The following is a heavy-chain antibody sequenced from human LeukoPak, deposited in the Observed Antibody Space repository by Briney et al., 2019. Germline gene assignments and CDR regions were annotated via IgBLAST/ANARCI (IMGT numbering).Heavy chain of an antibody. CDR1: RYTFSNYA. V-gene: IGHV3-23*01. CDR2: IFGSGGST. D-gene: IGHD3-9*01. J-gene: IGHJ4*02. CDR3: AKWGDYDILTGYYDSDY. Sequence: GGSLRLSCAASRYTFSNYALSWVRQAPGKGLEWVSAIFGSGGSTYYADSVKGRFTISRDNPKNTLYLQMNSLRAEDTAVYYCAKWGDYDILTGYYDSDYWGQGTLVTVSS.